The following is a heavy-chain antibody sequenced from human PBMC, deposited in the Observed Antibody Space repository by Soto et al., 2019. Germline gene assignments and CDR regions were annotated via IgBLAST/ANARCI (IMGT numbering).Heavy chain of an antibody. CDR1: RDSFTSYG. V-gene: IGHV1-18*01. CDR2: ISAYNGNT. D-gene: IGHD3-9*01. Sequence: SAKVSSKARRDSFTSYGLSWLHQAPGQGLERMGWISAYNGNTNYAQKLQGRVTMTTDTSTSTAYMELRSLRSDDTAVYYCARDYDIFTGYYLPRYYYYYMDVWGKGTTVTVSS. J-gene: IGHJ6*03. CDR3: ARDYDIFTGYYLPRYYYYYMDV.